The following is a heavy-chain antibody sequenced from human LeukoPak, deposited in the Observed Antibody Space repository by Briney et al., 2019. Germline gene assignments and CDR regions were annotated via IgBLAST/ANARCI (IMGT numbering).Heavy chain of an antibody. CDR2: IRSKANSYAT. V-gene: IGHV3-73*01. CDR3: TSGIAAAGIDY. CDR1: GFTFSGSA. J-gene: IGHJ4*02. Sequence: GGSLRLSCAASGFTFSGSAMHWVRQASGKGLEWVGRIRSKANSYATAYAASVKGSFTISRDDSKNTAYLQMNSLKTEDTAVYYCTSGIAAAGIDYWGQGTLVTVSS. D-gene: IGHD6-13*01.